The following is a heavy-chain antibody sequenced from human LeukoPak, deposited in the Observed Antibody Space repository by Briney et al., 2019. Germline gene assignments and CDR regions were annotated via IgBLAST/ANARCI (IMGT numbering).Heavy chain of an antibody. Sequence: KASETLSLTCTVSGGSLSNYYWSWIRQPPGKGLEWIGYIYYSGTTNYNPSLKSRLTISVDTSKNQFSLNLSSVTAADTAVYYCARHPCLNCSGGAFDTWGQGTLVTVSS. CDR1: GGSLSNYY. J-gene: IGHJ3*02. V-gene: IGHV4-59*08. D-gene: IGHD2-15*01. CDR2: IYYSGTT. CDR3: ARHPCLNCSGGAFDT.